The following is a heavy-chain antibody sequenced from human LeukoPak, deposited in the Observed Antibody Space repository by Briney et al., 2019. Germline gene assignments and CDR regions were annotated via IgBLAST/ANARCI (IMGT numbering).Heavy chain of an antibody. D-gene: IGHD6-19*01. V-gene: IGHV1-69*04. J-gene: IGHJ4*02. CDR1: GGTFSSYA. CDR3: ARDPIAVAGNDY. Sequence: GASVKVSCKASGGTFSSYAIRWVRQAPGQGPEWMGRIIPILGIANYAQKFQSRVTITADKSTSTAYMELSSLRSEDTAVYYCARDPIAVAGNDYWGQGTLVTVSS. CDR2: IIPILGIA.